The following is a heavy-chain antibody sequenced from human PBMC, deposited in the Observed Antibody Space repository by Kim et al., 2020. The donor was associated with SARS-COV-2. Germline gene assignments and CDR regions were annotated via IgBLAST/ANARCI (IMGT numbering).Heavy chain of an antibody. Sequence: GGSLRLSCAASGFTFSSYAMRWVRQAPGKGLEWVSAISGSGGSTYYADSVKGRFTISRDNSKNTLYLQMNSLRAEDTAVYYCATMAHVWFGELLFSDYWGQGTLVTVSS. J-gene: IGHJ4*02. D-gene: IGHD3-10*01. CDR1: GFTFSSYA. CDR3: ATMAHVWFGELLFSDY. CDR2: ISGSGGST. V-gene: IGHV3-23*01.